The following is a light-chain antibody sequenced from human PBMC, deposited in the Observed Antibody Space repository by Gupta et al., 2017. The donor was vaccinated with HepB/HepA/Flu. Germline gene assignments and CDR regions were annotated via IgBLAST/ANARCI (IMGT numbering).Light chain of an antibody. Sequence: SYELTQPPSVSVSPGQTASITCSGDKLRDKYPSWYQQKPGQSPFLVIYEDSRRPAGIPERFSSSTSGTTATLTIRGTEAGDEDDYYCQAWDRRAVVFGGGTKLAGL. CDR3: QAWDRRAVV. V-gene: IGLV3-1*01. CDR2: EDS. J-gene: IGLJ2*01. CDR1: KLRDKY.